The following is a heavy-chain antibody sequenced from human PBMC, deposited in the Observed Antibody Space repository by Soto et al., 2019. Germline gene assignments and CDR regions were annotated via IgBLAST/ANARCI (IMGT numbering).Heavy chain of an antibody. D-gene: IGHD6-19*01. V-gene: IGHV1-3*05. CDR2: INGGNGNT. Sequence: QVQLVQSGAEEKKPGASVKVSCKASGYTFTGYAMHWVRQAPGQRLEWMGWINGGNGNTEYSQKFQGRVTITRDTAASTAYMELSSVRSEATAVYYCARAVAVPADFDYWGQGTLVTVSS. CDR1: GYTFTGYA. CDR3: ARAVAVPADFDY. J-gene: IGHJ4*02.